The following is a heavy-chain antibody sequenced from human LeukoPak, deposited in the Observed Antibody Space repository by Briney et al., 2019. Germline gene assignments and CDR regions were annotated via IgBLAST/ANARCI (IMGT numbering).Heavy chain of an antibody. CDR3: ARERGYGGSGSFFMDV. J-gene: IGHJ6*04. V-gene: IGHV3-30*04. CDR1: GFTFSSYA. D-gene: IGHD3-10*01. CDR2: ISYDGSNK. Sequence: GGSLRLSCAASGFTFSSYAMHWVRQAPGKGLEWVAVISYDGSNKNYADSVKGRFTISRDNSKNTLYLQMNSLRAEDTAVYYCARERGYGGSGSFFMDVWGKGTTVTVSS.